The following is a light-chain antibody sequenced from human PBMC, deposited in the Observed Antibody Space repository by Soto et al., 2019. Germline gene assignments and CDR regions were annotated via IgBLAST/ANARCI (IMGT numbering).Light chain of an antibody. CDR2: AAS. CDR3: QQYGSSRWT. J-gene: IGKJ1*01. V-gene: IGKV3-20*01. Sequence: EIVLTQSPDPLSLFPGERATLSCRASQSVSSTYLAWYQQKPGQAPRPLISAASSRATGTPDRFSGSGSGADFTLTISRLEPEDFAVYYCQQYGSSRWTFGQGTKVDIK. CDR1: QSVSSTY.